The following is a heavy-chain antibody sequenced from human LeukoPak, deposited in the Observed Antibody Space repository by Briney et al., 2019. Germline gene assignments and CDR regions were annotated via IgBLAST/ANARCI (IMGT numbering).Heavy chain of an antibody. CDR1: GYTFTGYY. CDR2: INPNTAGT. Sequence: ASVKVSCKASGYTFTGYYFHWVRQAPGQGLEWTGWINPNTAGTNYAQKFLGGVTLTWDTSISTAYMELNRLTSDDTAVYYCATSAGDYRAGHYYYMGVWGKGTSVTVSS. V-gene: IGHV1-2*02. D-gene: IGHD4-11*01. CDR3: ATSAGDYRAGHYYYMGV. J-gene: IGHJ6*03.